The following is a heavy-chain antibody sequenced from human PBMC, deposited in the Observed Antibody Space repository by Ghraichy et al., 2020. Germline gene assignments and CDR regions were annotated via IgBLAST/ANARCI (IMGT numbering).Heavy chain of an antibody. CDR3: AKKRANSGYASYDY. D-gene: IGHD5-12*01. CDR2: ISASGGSI. V-gene: IGHV3-23*01. CDR1: GFTLSTYG. J-gene: IGHJ4*02. Sequence: ETLSLTCAASGFTLSTYGMSWVRQAPGKGLEWVSSISASGGSINYADSVKGRFTISRDTSKNTLYLQMNSLRAEDTAVFYCAKKRANSGYASYDYWGQGTLVTVSS.